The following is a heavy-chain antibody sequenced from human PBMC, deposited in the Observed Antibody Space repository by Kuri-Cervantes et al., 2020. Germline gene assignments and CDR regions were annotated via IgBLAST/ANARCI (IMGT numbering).Heavy chain of an antibody. J-gene: IGHJ6*02. CDR3: AREGGRGGMDV. D-gene: IGHD2-15*01. V-gene: IGHV3-33*01. Sequence: GESLKISCAGSGFTFSSYGMHWVRQAPGKGLEWVAVIWYDGSNKYYADSVKGRVTISRDNSKSTLYLQMNSLRAEDTAVYYCAREGGRGGMDVWGQGTTVTVSS. CDR1: GFTFSSYG. CDR2: IWYDGSNK.